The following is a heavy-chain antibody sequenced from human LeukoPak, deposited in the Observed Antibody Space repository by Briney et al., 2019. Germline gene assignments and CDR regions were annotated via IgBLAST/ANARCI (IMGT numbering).Heavy chain of an antibody. CDR2: IYYSGST. V-gene: IGHV4-4*02. Sequence: SETLSLTCAVYGGSLSSSNWWSWVRQPPGKGLEWIGSIYYSGSTYYNPSLKSRVTISVDTSKNQFSLKLSSVTAADTAVYYCARDIAATALDYWGQGTLVTVSS. CDR1: GGSLSSSNW. J-gene: IGHJ4*02. CDR3: ARDIAATALDY. D-gene: IGHD6-6*01.